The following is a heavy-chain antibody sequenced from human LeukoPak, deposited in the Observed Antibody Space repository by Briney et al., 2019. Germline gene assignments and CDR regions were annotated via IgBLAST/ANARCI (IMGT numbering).Heavy chain of an antibody. CDR2: ISWNSGSI. D-gene: IGHD3-3*01. V-gene: IGHV3-9*01. J-gene: IGHJ3*02. CDR3: AVALNYDFWSGYYFAFDI. CDR1: GFTFDDYA. Sequence: PGGSLRLSCAASGFTFDDYAMHWVRQAPGKGLEWVSGISWNSGSIGYADSVKGRFTISRDNAKNSLYLQMNSLRAEDTALYYCAVALNYDFWSGYYFAFDIWGQGTMVTVSS.